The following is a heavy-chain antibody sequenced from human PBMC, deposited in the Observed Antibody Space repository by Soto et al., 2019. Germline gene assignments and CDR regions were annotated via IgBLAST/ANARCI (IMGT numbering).Heavy chain of an antibody. CDR1: GFTFSSYE. CDR3: ARHFSGSPGRGLLLNYCGMGV. Sequence: GGSLRLSCAASGFTFSSYEMNWVRQAPGKGLEWVSYISSSGSSIYYADSVKGRFTIYRENDKNSLYLQMNRLRAEDTAVYYCARHFSGSPGRGLLLNYCGMGVWGQGTTV. V-gene: IGHV3-48*03. CDR2: ISSSGSSI. D-gene: IGHD1-26*01. J-gene: IGHJ6*02.